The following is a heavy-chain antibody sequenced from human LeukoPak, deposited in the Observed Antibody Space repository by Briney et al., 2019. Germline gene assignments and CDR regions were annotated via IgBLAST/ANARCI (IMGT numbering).Heavy chain of an antibody. D-gene: IGHD6-13*01. V-gene: IGHV3-30*03. CDR1: GFTFSSYG. J-gene: IGHJ3*02. CDR3: AAQGVSSSWYAEGAFDI. Sequence: PGRSLRLSCAASGFTFSSYGMHWVRQAPGKGLEWVAVISYDGSNKYNADSVKGRFTISRDNSKNTLYLQMNSLRAEDTAVYYCAAQGVSSSWYAEGAFDIWGQGTMVTVSS. CDR2: ISYDGSNK.